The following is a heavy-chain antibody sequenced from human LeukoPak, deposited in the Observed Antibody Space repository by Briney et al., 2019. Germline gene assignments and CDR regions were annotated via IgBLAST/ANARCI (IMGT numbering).Heavy chain of an antibody. V-gene: IGHV3-23*01. CDR1: VFTFSSYS. Sequence: PGGSLRLSCAASVFTFSSYSMSWVRQAPGKGLEWVSAISGSGGSTYYADSVKGRFTISRDNSKNTLYLQMNSLRAEDTAVYYCAKDQRGSIAAAGTLGYWGQGTLVTVSS. CDR3: AKDQRGSIAAAGTLGY. CDR2: ISGSGGST. D-gene: IGHD6-13*01. J-gene: IGHJ4*02.